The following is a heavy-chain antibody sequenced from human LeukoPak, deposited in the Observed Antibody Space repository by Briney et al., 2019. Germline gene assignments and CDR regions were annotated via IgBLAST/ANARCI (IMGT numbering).Heavy chain of an antibody. Sequence: ASVKVSCKASGGTFSSYAISWVRQAPGQGLEWMGRIIPILGIANYAQKFQGRVTITADKSTSTAYMELSSLRSENTAVYYCARGPVALVYFGYWGQGTLVTVSS. V-gene: IGHV1-69*04. CDR3: ARGPVALVYFGY. J-gene: IGHJ4*02. D-gene: IGHD6-19*01. CDR2: IIPILGIA. CDR1: GGTFSSYA.